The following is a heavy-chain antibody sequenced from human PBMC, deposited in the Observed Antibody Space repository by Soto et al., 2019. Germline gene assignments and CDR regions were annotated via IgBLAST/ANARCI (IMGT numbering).Heavy chain of an antibody. J-gene: IGHJ5*02. CDR3: ARDPPGDSWFDP. Sequence: ASVKVSCKASGGTFSSYAISWVRQAPGQGLEWMGGIIPIFGTANYAQKFQGRVTITADESTSTAYMELSSLRSEDTAVYYCARDPPGDSWFDPWGQGTLVTVSS. D-gene: IGHD7-27*01. V-gene: IGHV1-69*13. CDR1: GGTFSSYA. CDR2: IIPIFGTA.